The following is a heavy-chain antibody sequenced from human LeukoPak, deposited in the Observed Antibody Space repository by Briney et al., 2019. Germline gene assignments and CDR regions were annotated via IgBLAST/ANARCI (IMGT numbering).Heavy chain of an antibody. V-gene: IGHV3-48*03. CDR2: ISSSGSTI. Sequence: GGSLRLSCAASGFTFSSYEMNWVRQAPGKGLEWVSYISSSGSTIYYADSVKGRFTISRDNAKNSLYLHMNSLRAEDTAVYYCARNRWLRFKGWFDPWGQGTLVTVSS. J-gene: IGHJ5*02. CDR1: GFTFSSYE. CDR3: ARNRWLRFKGWFDP. D-gene: IGHD5-12*01.